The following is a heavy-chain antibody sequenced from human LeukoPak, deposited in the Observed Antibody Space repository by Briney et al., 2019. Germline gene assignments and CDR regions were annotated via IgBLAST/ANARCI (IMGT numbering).Heavy chain of an antibody. V-gene: IGHV4-39*07. D-gene: IGHD6-13*01. CDR2: IYYSGST. CDR1: GGSISSSSYY. CDR3: ARERSSWYQT. J-gene: IGHJ5*02. Sequence: SETLSLTCTVSGGSISSSSYYWGWIRQPPGKGLEWIGSIYYSGSTYYNPSLKSRVTISVDTSKNQFSLKLSSVTAADTAVYYCARERSSWYQTWGQGTLVTVSS.